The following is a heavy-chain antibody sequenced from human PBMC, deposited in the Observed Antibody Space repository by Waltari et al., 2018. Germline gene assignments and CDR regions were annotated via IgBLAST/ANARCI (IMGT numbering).Heavy chain of an antibody. V-gene: IGHV3-74*01. CDR1: GFPFRAYW. CDR3: ARDPRSSVYYYYYGMDV. D-gene: IGHD2-2*01. J-gene: IGHJ6*01. Sequence: EVQLVESGGGLVQPGGSLRLSCAASGFPFRAYWMHWVRQAPGKGLVWVSHINSEGSSTSYADSVKGRFTISRDNAKNTLYLQMNSLGAEDTAVYYCARDPRSSVYYYYYGMDVWGQGTTVTVSS. CDR2: INSEGSST.